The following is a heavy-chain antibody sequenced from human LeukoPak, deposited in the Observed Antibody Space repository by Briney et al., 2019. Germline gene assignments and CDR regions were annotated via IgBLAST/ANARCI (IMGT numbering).Heavy chain of an antibody. D-gene: IGHD5-12*01. Sequence: NASETLSLTCGVCSGSLSDKYWSWIRQPPGKGLGWIGEINSSGRTNYNPSLKSRVTMSIDTSKNQFSLKLSSVTAADTAVYYCARLSGYHFDYWGQGALVTVSS. CDR2: INSSGRT. J-gene: IGHJ4*02. CDR3: ARLSGYHFDY. CDR1: SGSLSDKY. V-gene: IGHV4-34*01.